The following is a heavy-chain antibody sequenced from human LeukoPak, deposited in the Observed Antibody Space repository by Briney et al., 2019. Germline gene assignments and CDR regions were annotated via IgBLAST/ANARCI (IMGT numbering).Heavy chain of an antibody. J-gene: IGHJ4*02. CDR2: IYSSGST. Sequence: SETLSLTCTVSGGSISSSSHYWGWIRQPPGKGLEWIGSIYSSGSTNYNPSLKSRVTISVDTSKNQISLKLNSVTAADTAVYYCARYSSSSGYFDYWGQGTLVTVSS. D-gene: IGHD6-6*01. CDR1: GGSISSSSHY. CDR3: ARYSSSSGYFDY. V-gene: IGHV4-39*01.